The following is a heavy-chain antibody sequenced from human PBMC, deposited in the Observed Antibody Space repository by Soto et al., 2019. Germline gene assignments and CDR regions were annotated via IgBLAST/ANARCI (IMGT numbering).Heavy chain of an antibody. Sequence: GGSLRLSCAASGFTFSSYWMSWVRQAPGKGLEWVANIKQDGSEKYYVDSVKGRFTISRDNAKNSLYLQMNSLRAEDTAVYYCARESSITIFGADTHYYYYMDVWGKGTTVTVSS. D-gene: IGHD3-3*01. V-gene: IGHV3-7*01. CDR2: IKQDGSEK. CDR1: GFTFSSYW. CDR3: ARESSITIFGADTHYYYYMDV. J-gene: IGHJ6*03.